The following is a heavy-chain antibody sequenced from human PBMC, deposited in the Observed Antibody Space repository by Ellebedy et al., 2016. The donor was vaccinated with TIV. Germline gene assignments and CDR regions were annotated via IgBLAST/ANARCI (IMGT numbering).Heavy chain of an antibody. CDR1: GFTFSDHY. Sequence: GESLKIACAVSGFTFSDHYMNWVRQAPGKGLEWVSSISGSSSYIYYADSVKCRFAISRDNAKNSLYLQINSLQAEDTAVYYCARKVPAPTTVPPNWYFDLWGRGTLVTVSS. D-gene: IGHD4-17*01. V-gene: IGHV3-21*01. J-gene: IGHJ2*01. CDR3: ARKVPAPTTVPPNWYFDL. CDR2: ISGSSSYI.